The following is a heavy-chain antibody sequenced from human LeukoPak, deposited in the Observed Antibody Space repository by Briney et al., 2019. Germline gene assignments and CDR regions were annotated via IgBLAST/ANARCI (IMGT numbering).Heavy chain of an antibody. V-gene: IGHV1-8*03. Sequence: ASVKVSCEASGYTFTSYDINWVRQATGQGLEWMGWMNPNSGNTGYAQKFQGRVTITRNTSISTAYMELSSLRSEDTAVYYCARSWGRVPAAISPYYYYMDVWGKGTTVTVSS. CDR3: ARSWGRVPAAISPYYYYMDV. J-gene: IGHJ6*03. D-gene: IGHD2-2*02. CDR2: MNPNSGNT. CDR1: GYTFTSYD.